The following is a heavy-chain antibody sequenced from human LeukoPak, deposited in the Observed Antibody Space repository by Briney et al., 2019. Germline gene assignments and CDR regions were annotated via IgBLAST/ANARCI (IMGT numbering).Heavy chain of an antibody. D-gene: IGHD3-9*01. CDR1: GYTFTSYG. V-gene: IGHV1-18*01. J-gene: IGHJ6*02. CDR3: ARVPYDILTGHNRNYYCGMDV. CDR2: ISAYNGNT. Sequence: ASVKVSCKASGYTFTSYGISWVRQAPGQGLEWMGWISAYNGNTNYAQKLQGRVTMTTDTSTSTAYMELRSLRSDDTAVYYCARVPYDILTGHNRNYYCGMDVWGQGTTVTVSS.